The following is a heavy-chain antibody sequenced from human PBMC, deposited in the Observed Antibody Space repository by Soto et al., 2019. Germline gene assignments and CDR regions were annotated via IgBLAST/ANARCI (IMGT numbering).Heavy chain of an antibody. CDR1: GFTFSSYA. V-gene: IGHV3-23*01. CDR2: ISGSGGST. CDR3: AKKGDGSGSYYLFGY. D-gene: IGHD3-10*01. J-gene: IGHJ4*02. Sequence: GGSLRLSCAASGFTFSSYAMSWVRQAPGMGLEWVSAISGSGGSTYYADSVKGRFTISRDNSKSTLYLQVNSLRAEDTAVYYCAKKGDGSGSYYLFGYWGQGTLVTVSS.